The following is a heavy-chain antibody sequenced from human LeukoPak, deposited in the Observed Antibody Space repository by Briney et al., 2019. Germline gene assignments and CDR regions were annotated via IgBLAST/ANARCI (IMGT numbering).Heavy chain of an antibody. D-gene: IGHD3-22*01. CDR1: GYSFTTYW. Sequence: GESLKISCKGSGYSFTTYWIAWVRQMPGKGLEWMGIIYPGDSDTRYSPSFQGQVTISADKSISTAYLQWSSLKASDTAMYYCAATYFYDSRGKKYFQHWGQGTLVTVSS. CDR3: AATYFYDSRGKKYFQH. V-gene: IGHV5-51*01. CDR2: IYPGDSDT. J-gene: IGHJ1*01.